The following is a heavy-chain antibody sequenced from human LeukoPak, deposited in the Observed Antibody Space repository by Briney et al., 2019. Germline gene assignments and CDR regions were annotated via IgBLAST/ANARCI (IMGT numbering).Heavy chain of an antibody. CDR2: INQDGSEK. Sequence: GGSLRLSCAASGFTFSSCWMSWVRQAPGKRLEWVANINQDGSEKYYVDSVKGRFTISRDNAKNSLYLQMNSLRAEDTAMYYCARTRITMIVGLASRFDYWGQGTLVTVSS. J-gene: IGHJ4*02. V-gene: IGHV3-7*01. CDR3: ARTRITMIVGLASRFDY. D-gene: IGHD3-22*01. CDR1: GFTFSSCW.